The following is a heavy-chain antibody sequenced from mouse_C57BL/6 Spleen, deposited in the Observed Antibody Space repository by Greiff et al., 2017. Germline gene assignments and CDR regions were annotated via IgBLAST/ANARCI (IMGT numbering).Heavy chain of an antibody. D-gene: IGHD1-1*01. CDR3: ARRTTVVPYYCDY. Sequence: VQLQQSDAELVKPGASVKISCKVSGYTFTDHTIHWMQQRPEQGLEWIGYIYPRDGSTKYNEKLQGKATLTSDKSSSTAYIQINSLTSEDSAVYFCARRTTVVPYYCDYWGQGTTLTVSS. CDR1: GYTFTDHT. V-gene: IGHV1-78*01. J-gene: IGHJ2*01. CDR2: IYPRDGST.